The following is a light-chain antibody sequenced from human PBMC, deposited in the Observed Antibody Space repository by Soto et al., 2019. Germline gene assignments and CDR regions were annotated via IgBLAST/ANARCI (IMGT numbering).Light chain of an antibody. Sequence: DIQMTQSPSSLSASVGDRVTITCRASQSISSYLNWYQQKPGKAPKLLIYAASSLHSGVPSRFSGSGSGTDFTLTISSLQPEDFATYYCQQSYRTPPFTFGPGTKVDIK. CDR1: QSISSY. V-gene: IGKV1-39*01. CDR3: QQSYRTPPFT. J-gene: IGKJ3*01. CDR2: AAS.